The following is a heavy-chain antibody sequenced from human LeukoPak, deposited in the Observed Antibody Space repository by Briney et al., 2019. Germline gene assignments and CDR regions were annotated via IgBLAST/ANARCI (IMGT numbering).Heavy chain of an antibody. J-gene: IGHJ2*01. V-gene: IGHV3-23*01. D-gene: IGHD4-17*01. CDR1: GFTFSNYA. CDR3: AKGLVRTVTSYWYFDL. Sequence: PGGSLRLSCAASGFTFSNYAMSWVRQAPGKGLAWISAISGSGDSTYYADPVKGRFTISRDNSKNTLYLQMDSLRAEDTAVYYCAKGLVRTVTSYWYFDLWGRGTLVTVSS. CDR2: ISGSGDST.